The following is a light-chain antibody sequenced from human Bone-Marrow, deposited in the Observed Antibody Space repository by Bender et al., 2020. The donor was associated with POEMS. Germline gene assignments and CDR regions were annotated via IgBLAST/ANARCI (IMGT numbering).Light chain of an antibody. CDR1: GSNIGSNS. J-gene: IGLJ3*02. CDR2: RDN. Sequence: QSVVTQPPSASGTPGQTVSISCSGGGSNIGSNSVSWYQQVPGTAPKLLMYRDNERPSGVPDRFPGSKSGTAASLAISGLQPEDEADYYCSVWDHSLKRPAFGGGTKLTVL. V-gene: IGLV1-44*01. CDR3: SVWDHSLKRPA.